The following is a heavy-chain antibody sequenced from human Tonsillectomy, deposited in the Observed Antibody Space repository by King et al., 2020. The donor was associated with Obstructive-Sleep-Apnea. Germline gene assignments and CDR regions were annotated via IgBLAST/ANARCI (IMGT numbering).Heavy chain of an antibody. J-gene: IGHJ4*02. CDR3: ASGPDSLPGYGPPDFFDY. Sequence: VQLVESGGGLVKPGGSLRVSCAASGFTFSSYSMSWVRQAPGKGLEWISSISSSRSYIYYGDSVKGRSTISRDNAKTSLYLQMNSRRAEDTAGYFCASGPDSLPGYGPPDFFDYWGQGILIIVSS. D-gene: IGHD3-9*01. CDR2: ISSSRSYI. CDR1: GFTFSSYS. V-gene: IGHV3-21*01.